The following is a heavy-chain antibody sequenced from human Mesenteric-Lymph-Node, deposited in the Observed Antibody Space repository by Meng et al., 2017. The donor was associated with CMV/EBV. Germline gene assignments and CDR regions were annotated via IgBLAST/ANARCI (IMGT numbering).Heavy chain of an antibody. Sequence: SETLSLTCSVSGGSISSYYWTWIRQSPGKGLEWIGEVNHSGSTNYSPSLKSRVSISTDTSKNRFSLKLISVTVADTAVYYCARITGTAYVHWIDPWGQGTLVTVSS. D-gene: IGHD6-13*01. CDR1: GGSISSYY. CDR3: ARITGTAYVHWIDP. J-gene: IGHJ5*02. V-gene: IGHV4-34*01. CDR2: VNHSGST.